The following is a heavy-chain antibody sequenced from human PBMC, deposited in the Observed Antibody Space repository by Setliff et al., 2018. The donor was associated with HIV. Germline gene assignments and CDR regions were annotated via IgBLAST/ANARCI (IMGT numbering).Heavy chain of an antibody. V-gene: IGHV4-34*01. D-gene: IGHD3-10*01. CDR2: IDHSGNI. J-gene: IGHJ4*02. CDR3: ARGLNYYGSGSYLPLGY. Sequence: PSETLSLTCAVYGGSFNDYYWTWIRQPPGKGLEWIGEIDHSGNIKYNASLKSRVTISKDTSKNQISLKLRSVTAADTAVYYCARGLNYYGSGSYLPLGYWGQGTLVTVSS. CDR1: GGSFNDYY.